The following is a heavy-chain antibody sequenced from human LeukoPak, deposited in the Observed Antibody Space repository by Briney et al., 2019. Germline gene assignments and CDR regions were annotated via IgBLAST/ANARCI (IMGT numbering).Heavy chain of an antibody. V-gene: IGHV1-2*02. CDR3: ARGQIAAAGPVYYYYYMDV. Sequence: ASVKVSCKASGYTFTGYYMHWVRQAPGQGLEWMGWINPNSGGTTYAQKFQGRVTMTRDTSISTAYMELSRLRSDDTAVYYCARGQIAAAGPVYYYYYMDVWGKGTTVTVSS. CDR2: INPNSGGT. J-gene: IGHJ6*03. D-gene: IGHD6-13*01. CDR1: GYTFTGYY.